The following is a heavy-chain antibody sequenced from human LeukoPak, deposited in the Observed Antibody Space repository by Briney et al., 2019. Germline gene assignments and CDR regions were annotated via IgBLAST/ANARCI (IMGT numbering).Heavy chain of an antibody. CDR1: GGSISSSTYY. V-gene: IGHV4-39*01. Sequence: SETLSLTCIVSGGSISSSTYYWGWIRQPPGKGLEWIGSIYYSGSTYYNPSLKSRVTISVDTSKNRFSLKLNSVTAADTAVYYCARQGVLWTPRDWGQGALVTVSS. D-gene: IGHD3-10*01. CDR2: IYYSGST. J-gene: IGHJ4*02. CDR3: ARQGVLWTPRD.